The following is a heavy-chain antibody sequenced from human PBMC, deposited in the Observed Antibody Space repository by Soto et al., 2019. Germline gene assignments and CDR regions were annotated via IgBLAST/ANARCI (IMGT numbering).Heavy chain of an antibody. V-gene: IGHV1-69*06. CDR1: GGTFSSYA. CDR3: ARENSSTSCHDY. CDR2: MIPIFGTA. D-gene: IGHD2-2*01. Sequence: QVQLVQSGAEVKKPGSSVKVSCKASGGTFSSYAISWVRQAPGQGLEWLGGMIPIFGTANYAQKFQGRVTITEDKSTRKAYMGLSSLRSEDTAVYYCARENSSTSCHDYWGQGTLVTVSS. J-gene: IGHJ4*02.